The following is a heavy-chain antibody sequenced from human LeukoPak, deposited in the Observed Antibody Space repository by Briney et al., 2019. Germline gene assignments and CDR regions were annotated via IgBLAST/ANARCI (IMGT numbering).Heavy chain of an antibody. D-gene: IGHD2-2*03. CDR2: INPSGGTT. Sequence: ASVKVSCKASGYTFTNYYMHWVRQAPGQGLEWMGIINPSGGTTIYAQKFQGRVTMTTDTSTSTVYMELSSLRSEDTAVYYSARVGYCSTTSCPFDYWGQGTLVSVSA. V-gene: IGHV1-46*01. J-gene: IGHJ4*02. CDR1: GYTFTNYY. CDR3: ARVGYCSTTSCPFDY.